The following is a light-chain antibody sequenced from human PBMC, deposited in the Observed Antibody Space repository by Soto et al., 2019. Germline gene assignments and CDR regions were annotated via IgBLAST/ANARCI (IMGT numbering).Light chain of an antibody. J-gene: IGKJ4*01. V-gene: IGKV1-33*01. CDR3: QQYDNLPLT. Sequence: DIPMTQSPSSLSASVGDRVTITCQASQDISDYLNWYQQKPGKAPKLLIYDASNLETGVPSRFSGSRSGTDFTITISSLQPEDIATYYWQQYDNLPLTFGGGTKVEIK. CDR2: DAS. CDR1: QDISDY.